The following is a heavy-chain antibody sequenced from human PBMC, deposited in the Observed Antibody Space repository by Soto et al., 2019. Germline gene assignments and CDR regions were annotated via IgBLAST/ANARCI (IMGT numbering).Heavy chain of an antibody. J-gene: IGHJ3*02. D-gene: IGHD1-1*01. CDR1: GFTVSSNY. CDR3: ARDPLQLDAFDI. V-gene: IGHV3-53*01. Sequence: GGSLRLSCAASGFTVSSNYMSWVRQAPGKGLEWVSVIYSSGSTYYADSVKGRFTISRDNSKNTLYLQMNSLRAEDTAVYYCARDPLQLDAFDIWGQGTMVTVSS. CDR2: IYSSGST.